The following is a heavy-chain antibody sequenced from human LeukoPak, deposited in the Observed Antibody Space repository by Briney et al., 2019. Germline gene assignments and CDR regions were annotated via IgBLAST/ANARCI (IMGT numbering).Heavy chain of an antibody. CDR2: LSNGGVT. D-gene: IGHD6-19*01. V-gene: IGHV3-66*01. CDR3: ARASSGGSGWDPDY. Sequence: PGGSLTLSCAASGFTVSDNYMSWVRQAPGKGLEWVSVLSNGGVTCYADSVKGRFTISRDNSKNSLYLQMNSLRAEDTAVYYCARASSGGSGWDPDYWGQGTLVTVSS. J-gene: IGHJ4*02. CDR1: GFTVSDNY.